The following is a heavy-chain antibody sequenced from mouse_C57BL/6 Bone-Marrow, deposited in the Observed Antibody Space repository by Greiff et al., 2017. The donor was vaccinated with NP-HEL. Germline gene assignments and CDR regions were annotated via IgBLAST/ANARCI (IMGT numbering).Heavy chain of an antibody. V-gene: IGHV5-12*01. CDR1: GFTFSDYY. CDR2: ISNGGGST. Sequence: EVMLVESGGGLVQPGGSLKLSCAASGFTFSDYYMYWVRQTPEKRLEWVAYISNGGGSTYYPDTVKGRFTISRDNAKNTLYLQMSRLKSEDTAMYYCASPDYYYGSSSFAYWGQGTLVTVSA. J-gene: IGHJ3*01. CDR3: ASPDYYYGSSSFAY. D-gene: IGHD1-1*01.